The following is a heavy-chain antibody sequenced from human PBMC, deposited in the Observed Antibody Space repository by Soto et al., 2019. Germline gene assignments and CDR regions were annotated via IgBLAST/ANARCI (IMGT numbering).Heavy chain of an antibody. CDR3: ARDLAAAAY. D-gene: IGHD6-13*01. J-gene: IGHJ4*02. V-gene: IGHV1-46*01. CDR1: GYIFTNYY. Sequence: QVQLVPSGAEVKKPGASVKVSCKASGYIFTNYYIHWVRQAPGQGLEWMAIINPLPTSGSTNYAQEFQGRVTVTRDTSTSTVYMELNSLRSDDTAIYYCARDLAAAAYWCQGTLVTVSS. CDR2: INPLPTSGST.